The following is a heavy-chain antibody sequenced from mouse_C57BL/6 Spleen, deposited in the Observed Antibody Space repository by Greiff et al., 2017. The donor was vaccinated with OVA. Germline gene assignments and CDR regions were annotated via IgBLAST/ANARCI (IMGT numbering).Heavy chain of an antibody. CDR1: GYSFTGYY. J-gene: IGHJ3*01. CDR3: AREGFAY. Sequence: VQLQQSGPELVKPGASVKISCKASGYSFTGYYMNWVKQSPEKSLEWIGEINPSTGGTTYNQKFKAKATLTVDNSSSTAYMQLKSLTSEDSAVYDGAREGFAYWGQGTLVTVSA. V-gene: IGHV1-42*01. CDR2: INPSTGGT.